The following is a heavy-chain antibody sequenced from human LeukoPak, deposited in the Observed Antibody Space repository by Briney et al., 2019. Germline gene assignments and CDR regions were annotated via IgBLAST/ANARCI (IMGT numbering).Heavy chain of an antibody. CDR1: GFTFTNYA. CDR2: ISGSGNNT. Sequence: GGSLRLSCTASGFTFTNYAMSWVRQAPGKGLEWVSAISGSGNNTYYTNSVTGRFTISRDNSKNTVFLQMNRLRPEDAAVYYCAKAPVTTCRGAFCYPFDYWGLGTLVTVSS. J-gene: IGHJ4*02. D-gene: IGHD2-15*01. V-gene: IGHV3-23*01. CDR3: AKAPVTTCRGAFCYPFDY.